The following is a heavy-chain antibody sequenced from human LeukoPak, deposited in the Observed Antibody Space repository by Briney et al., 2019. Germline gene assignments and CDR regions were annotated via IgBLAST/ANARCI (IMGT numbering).Heavy chain of an antibody. J-gene: IGHJ5*01. D-gene: IGHD2-2*01. CDR2: ISGSAETT. CDR3: AKGGYRSSTSLQNWFDS. V-gene: IGHV3-23*01. Sequence: PGGSLRLSCAASGFTFSSYAMNWVRQAPGKGLEWVSSISGSAETTFYADSLKGRFTISRDNSKNTLYLQMNSLRAEVTAVYYCAKGGYRSSTSLQNWFDSWGQGTLVTVSS. CDR1: GFTFSSYA.